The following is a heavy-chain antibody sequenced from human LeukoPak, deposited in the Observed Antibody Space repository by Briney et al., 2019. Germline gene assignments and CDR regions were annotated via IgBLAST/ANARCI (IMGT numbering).Heavy chain of an antibody. Sequence: ASVKVSCKASGYTFTGYCIHWVRQAPRQGLEWMGYINPNTGGTNYAQKFQGRVTVTRDTSISTAYMDLSRLRSDDTAVYYCARGEGAWYYDSWGQGTQVTVSS. CDR1: GYTFTGYC. J-gene: IGHJ5*01. V-gene: IGHV1-2*02. CDR2: INPNTGGT. D-gene: IGHD6-19*01. CDR3: ARGEGAWYYDS.